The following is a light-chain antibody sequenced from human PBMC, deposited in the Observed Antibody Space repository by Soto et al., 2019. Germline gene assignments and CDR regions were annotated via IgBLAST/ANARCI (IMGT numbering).Light chain of an antibody. CDR1: QSLLHSNGYNY. V-gene: IGKV2-28*01. CDR3: MQSLQTAYT. CDR2: LGS. J-gene: IGKJ2*01. Sequence: DIVMTQAPLSLPVTPGEPASISCRSSQSLLHSNGYNYLDWYLQKPGQSPQLLIYLGSNRASGVPDRFSGSGSGTDFTLKISRVEAEDFALYYFMQSLQTAYTFCQGTKLEIK.